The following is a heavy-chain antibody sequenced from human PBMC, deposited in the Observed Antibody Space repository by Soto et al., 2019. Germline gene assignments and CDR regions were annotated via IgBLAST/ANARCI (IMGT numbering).Heavy chain of an antibody. CDR3: AREVHESSGYYGDDGFDI. CDR1: GGTFGNHA. J-gene: IGHJ3*02. D-gene: IGHD3-22*01. CDR2: IIPVFGTS. Sequence: QVQLVQSGAEVKKPGSSVKVSCKASGGTFGNHAIDWVRQAPGQGLEWMGGIIPVFGTSNYAQKFQGRVTIIADESTSTAYMELSRLRSEDTAVYYCAREVHESSGYYGDDGFDIWGQGTMVTVSS. V-gene: IGHV1-69*12.